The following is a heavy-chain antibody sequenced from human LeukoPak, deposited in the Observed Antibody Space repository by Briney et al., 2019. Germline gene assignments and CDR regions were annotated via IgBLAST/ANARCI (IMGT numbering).Heavy chain of an antibody. CDR1: GFTFSTYG. V-gene: IGHV3-23*01. CDR3: ARSIGHCSGGSCYYFDY. J-gene: IGHJ4*02. Sequence: GGSLRLSCAASGFTFSTYGMSWVRQAPGMGLEWVSGISDSGGSTHFADSVRGRFTISRDNSKNALYPQMNSLRADDTAVYYCARSIGHCSGGSCYYFDYWGQGTLVTVSS. CDR2: ISDSGGST. D-gene: IGHD2-15*01.